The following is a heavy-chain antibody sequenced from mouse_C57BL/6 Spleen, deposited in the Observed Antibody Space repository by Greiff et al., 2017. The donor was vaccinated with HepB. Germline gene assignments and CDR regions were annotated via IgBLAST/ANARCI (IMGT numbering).Heavy chain of an antibody. Sequence: VQLQQSGAELVKPGASVKMSCKASGYTFTSYWITWVKQRPGQGLEWIGDIYPGSGSTNYNEKFKSKATLTVDTSSGTAYMQLSSLTSEDSAVYYCARGDYDYDLYAMDYWGQGTSVTVSS. CDR3: ARGDYDYDLYAMDY. CDR1: GYTFTSYW. J-gene: IGHJ4*01. D-gene: IGHD2-4*01. V-gene: IGHV1-55*01. CDR2: IYPGSGST.